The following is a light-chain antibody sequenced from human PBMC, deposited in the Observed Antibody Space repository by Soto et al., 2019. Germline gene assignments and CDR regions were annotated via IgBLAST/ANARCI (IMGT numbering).Light chain of an antibody. CDR3: MQGSHWPWT. Sequence: DVVMTQSPLSLAVTLGQPASISCRSTQSLIYSDGNTYLTWFQQRPGQSPRHLIYRVSNRDSGVPDRFSGSGSATDFTLKISRVEAEDVGVYHCMQGSHWPWTFGQGTKVEIK. V-gene: IGKV2-30*01. CDR1: QSLIYSDGNTY. J-gene: IGKJ1*01. CDR2: RVS.